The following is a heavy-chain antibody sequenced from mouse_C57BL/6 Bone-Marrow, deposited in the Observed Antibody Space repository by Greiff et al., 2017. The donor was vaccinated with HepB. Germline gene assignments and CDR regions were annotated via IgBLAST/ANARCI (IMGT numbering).Heavy chain of an antibody. CDR1: GFTFSSYA. D-gene: IGHD2-2*01. CDR2: ISSGGDYI. Sequence: LVESGEGLVKPGGSLKLSCAASGFTFSSYAMSWVRQTPEKRLEWVTYISSGGDYIYYADTVKGRFTISRDNARNTLYLQMSSLKSEDTAMYYCTRDPVTTSWFAYWGQGTLVTVSA. CDR3: TRDPVTTSWFAY. V-gene: IGHV5-9-1*02. J-gene: IGHJ3*01.